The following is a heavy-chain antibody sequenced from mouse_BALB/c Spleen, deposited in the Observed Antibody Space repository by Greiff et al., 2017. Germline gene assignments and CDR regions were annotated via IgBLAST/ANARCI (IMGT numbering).Heavy chain of an antibody. J-gene: IGHJ2*01. D-gene: IGHD1-1*02. CDR2: IDPANGNT. V-gene: IGHV14-3*02. CDR3: ARGGNSLFDY. CDR1: GFNIKDTY. Sequence: EVKLVESGAELVKPGASVKLSCTASGFNIKDTYMHWVKQRPEQGLEWIGRIDPANGNTKYDPKFQGKATLTADTSSNTAYLQLSSLTSEDTAVYYCARGGNSLFDYWGQGTTLTVSS.